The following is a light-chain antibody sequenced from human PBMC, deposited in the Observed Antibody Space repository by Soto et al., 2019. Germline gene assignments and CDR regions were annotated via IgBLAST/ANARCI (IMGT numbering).Light chain of an antibody. CDR2: DAS. CDR1: QSVGNNY. V-gene: IGKV3-20*01. J-gene: IGKJ4*01. CDR3: EQYCRTRLT. Sequence: EIVLTQSPGTLSLSPGERATLSCRASQSVGNNYLAWYQQKPGQAPRFLIYDASSRATGIPDRFSGSGSGTDFTLTISRLEPEDFAVYYCEQYCRTRLTFGGGTKVEIK.